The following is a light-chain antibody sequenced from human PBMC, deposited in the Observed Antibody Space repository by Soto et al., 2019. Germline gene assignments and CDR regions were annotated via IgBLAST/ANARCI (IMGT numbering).Light chain of an antibody. J-gene: IGKJ4*01. CDR2: RAS. Sequence: ILLTQSPATLSLSPGETATLSCWASQSLGTSLAWYQHRPGQAPRLLLYRASNRAAGIPVRFSGSGYGTGFTITIINLEPEDLGTCYCQQRASWPLTFGGGTKVEI. V-gene: IGKV3-11*01. CDR1: QSLGTS. CDR3: QQRASWPLT.